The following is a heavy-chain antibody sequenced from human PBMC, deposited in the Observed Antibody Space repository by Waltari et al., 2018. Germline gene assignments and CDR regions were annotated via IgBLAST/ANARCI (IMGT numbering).Heavy chain of an antibody. Sequence: QVQLQQWGAGLLKPSETLSLTCAVYGGSFSGYYWSWIRQPPGKGLEWIGEINHSGSTNYNPARKSRVTISVDTSKNQFSLKLSSVTAADTAVYYCARVYCTGGVCSPFDYWGQGTLVTVSS. CDR1: GGSFSGYY. V-gene: IGHV4-34*01. D-gene: IGHD2-8*02. CDR3: ARVYCTGGVCSPFDY. J-gene: IGHJ4*02. CDR2: INHSGST.